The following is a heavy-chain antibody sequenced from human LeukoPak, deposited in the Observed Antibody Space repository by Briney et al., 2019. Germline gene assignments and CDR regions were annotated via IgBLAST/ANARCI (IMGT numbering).Heavy chain of an antibody. V-gene: IGHV4-4*07. CDR2: IHTTGNT. CDR3: ASTVTTNLGYYYMDV. CDR1: GGASSSYN. J-gene: IGHJ6*03. Sequence: PSETLSLTCAISGGASSSYNWNWIRQTAGKGLEWIGRIHTTGNTNYNPSLKSRVTVSIDTSKNLLSLSLSSVTAADTAVYYCASTVTTNLGYYYMDVWGKGTTVTVPS. D-gene: IGHD4-17*01.